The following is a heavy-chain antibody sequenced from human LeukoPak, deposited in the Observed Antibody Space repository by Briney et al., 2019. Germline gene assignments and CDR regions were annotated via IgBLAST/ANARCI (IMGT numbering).Heavy chain of an antibody. Sequence: GGSLRLSCASSGFTFSSYAIHWVRQAPGKGLEWVASISYDGSEVYYADSVKGRFTISRDNSKNTVSLRMNSLRAEDTAVYFCTLEYNNSGFDYWGQGTPVTVSS. J-gene: IGHJ4*02. D-gene: IGHD1-14*01. CDR3: TLEYNNSGFDY. CDR2: ISYDGSEV. V-gene: IGHV3-30-3*01. CDR1: GFTFSSYA.